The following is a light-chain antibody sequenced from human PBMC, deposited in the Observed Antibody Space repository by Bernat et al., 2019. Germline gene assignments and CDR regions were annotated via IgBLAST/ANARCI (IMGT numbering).Light chain of an antibody. CDR1: SSDVGVYNY. CDR2: EVS. Sequence: QSALTQPPSASGSPGQSVTISCTGTSSDVGVYNYVSWYQQHPGKAPKLMIYEVSNRPSGVPDRFSGSKSGNTASLTVPGLQAEDEADYYCSSYAGSNNPYVFGTGTKVTVL. V-gene: IGLV2-8*01. J-gene: IGLJ1*01. CDR3: SSYAGSNNPYV.